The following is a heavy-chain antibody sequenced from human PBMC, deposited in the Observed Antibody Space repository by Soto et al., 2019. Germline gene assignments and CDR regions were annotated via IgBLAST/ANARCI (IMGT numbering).Heavy chain of an antibody. Sequence: PGGSLRLSCTASGFTFSTSAMNWVRQAPGKGLEWVSGISGSGGTTYYADSVKGRFTISRDNSKNTVYLQMNSLRAEDTAVYYCAKDVGYCRSTGCYDFYAMDVWGQGTTVTVSS. D-gene: IGHD2-2*01. CDR3: AKDVGYCRSTGCYDFYAMDV. V-gene: IGHV3-23*01. CDR2: ISGSGGTT. CDR1: GFTFSTSA. J-gene: IGHJ6*02.